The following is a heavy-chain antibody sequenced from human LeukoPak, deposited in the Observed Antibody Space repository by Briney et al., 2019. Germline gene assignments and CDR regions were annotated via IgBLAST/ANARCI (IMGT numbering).Heavy chain of an antibody. Sequence: ASVKVSCKASGYTITSYHINWVRQATGQGLEWVGWMNPNNSDIGYAQKFQGRVTMTRNTSIGTAYMELSSLRSEDTAIYYCVRVPPGTTIYAYWGQGTLVTVSA. D-gene: IGHD1-14*01. CDR1: GYTITSYH. V-gene: IGHV1-8*01. J-gene: IGHJ4*02. CDR3: VRVPPGTTIYAY. CDR2: MNPNNSDI.